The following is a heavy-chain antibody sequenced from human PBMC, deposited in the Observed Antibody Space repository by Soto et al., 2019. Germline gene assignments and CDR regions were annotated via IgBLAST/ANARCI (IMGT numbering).Heavy chain of an antibody. J-gene: IGHJ4*02. CDR1: GYTFTSYG. Sequence: ASVKVSCKASGYTFTSYGISWVRQAPGQGLEWMGWISAYNGNTDYAQKLQDRVTMTTDTSTSTAYMELRSLRSDDTAVYYGSRDSGSYYYYWGQGTLVTVSS. V-gene: IGHV1-18*01. D-gene: IGHD1-26*01. CDR3: SRDSGSYYYY. CDR2: ISAYNGNT.